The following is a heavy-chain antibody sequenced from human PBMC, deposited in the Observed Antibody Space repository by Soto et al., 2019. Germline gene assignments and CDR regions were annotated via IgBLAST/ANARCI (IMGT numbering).Heavy chain of an antibody. V-gene: IGHV4-61*01. CDR1: GDSVSTDRYF. D-gene: IGHD1-26*01. CDR3: ARIVVGATVDL. CDR2: ISYTGDT. J-gene: IGHJ5*02. Sequence: SETLSLTCSVSGDSVSTDRYFWTWIRQPPGKGLEWIAYISYTGDTNYNPSLKSRVTISIHTSRNQFSLTLTSVTAADTAVYFCARIVVGATVDLWGQGSLVTVSS.